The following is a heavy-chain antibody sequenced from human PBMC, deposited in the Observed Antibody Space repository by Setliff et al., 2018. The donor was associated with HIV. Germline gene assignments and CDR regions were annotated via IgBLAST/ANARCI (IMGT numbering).Heavy chain of an antibody. V-gene: IGHV4-59*11. CDR3: ARYKCINFACVGFDI. D-gene: IGHD3-9*01. CDR2: IHYSGIT. J-gene: IGHJ3*02. CDR1: RDSINGHW. Sequence: SETLSLTFTVSRDSINGHWWSWIRQPPGKGLEWTGSIHYSGITHYNPSLKSRLTMSVDTSKNQVSLKLTSVTAADTAVYYCARYKCINFACVGFDIWGQGTVVTVSS.